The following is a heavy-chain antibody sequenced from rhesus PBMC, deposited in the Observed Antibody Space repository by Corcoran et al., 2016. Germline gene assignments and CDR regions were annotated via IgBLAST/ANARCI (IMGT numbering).Heavy chain of an antibody. CDR3: AKLISSWNNPAFDF. CDR2: LHGSVGDT. V-gene: IGHV4-160*01. Sequence: QVQLQESGPGLVKPSETLTLTCAVSGGSITTYYWSCIRQSPGKGLAWIGRLHGSVGDTDYSPALKSRVTISIDTSKNQLSLKLTSVTAADTAVYFCAKLISSWNNPAFDFWGQGLRVTVSS. CDR1: GGSITTYY. D-gene: IGHD1-20*01. J-gene: IGHJ3*01.